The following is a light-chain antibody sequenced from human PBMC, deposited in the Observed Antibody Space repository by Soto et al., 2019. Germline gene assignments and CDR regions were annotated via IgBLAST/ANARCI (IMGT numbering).Light chain of an antibody. CDR1: SSDVGGYNY. CDR2: EVS. V-gene: IGLV2-14*01. CDR3: SSYTSSSTLYV. J-gene: IGLJ1*01. Sequence: QSFLAQPASVSGSPGQSITISCTGTSSDVGGYNYVSWYQQHPGKAPKLMIYEVSNRPSGVSNRFSGSKSGNTASLTISGLQAEDEADYYCSSYTSSSTLYVFGTGTKATVL.